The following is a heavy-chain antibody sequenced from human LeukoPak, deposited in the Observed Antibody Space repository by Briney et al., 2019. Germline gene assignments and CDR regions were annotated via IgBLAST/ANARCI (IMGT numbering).Heavy chain of an antibody. Sequence: SSVKVSCKASGGAFSSYAISWVRQAPGQGLEWMGGIIPIFGTANYAQKFQGRVTITTDESTSTAYMELSSLRSEDTAVYYCASSGSGYYLYYFDHWGQGTLVTVSS. CDR1: GGAFSSYA. V-gene: IGHV1-69*05. D-gene: IGHD3-22*01. CDR3: ASSGSGYYLYYFDH. J-gene: IGHJ4*02. CDR2: IIPIFGTA.